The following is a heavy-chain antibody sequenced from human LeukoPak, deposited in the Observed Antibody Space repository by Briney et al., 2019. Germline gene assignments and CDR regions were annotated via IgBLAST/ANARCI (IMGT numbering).Heavy chain of an antibody. D-gene: IGHD3-10*01. Sequence: GGSLRLSCAASGFTFRNYVIHWVRQAPGKGLEWVAVTSSDLNVKLYADSVKGRFTISRDNSRSTLYLQMNSLGPEDTAIYYCAREGYYGSGSPPSLYFDYWGQGTLVTVSS. V-gene: IGHV3-30-3*01. J-gene: IGHJ4*02. CDR3: AREGYYGSGSPPSLYFDY. CDR1: GFTFRNYV. CDR2: TSSDLNVK.